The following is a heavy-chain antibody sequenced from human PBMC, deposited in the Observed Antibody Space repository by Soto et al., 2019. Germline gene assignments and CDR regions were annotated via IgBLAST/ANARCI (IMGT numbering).Heavy chain of an antibody. V-gene: IGHV4-61*01. CDR1: GGSVSSGSYY. J-gene: IGHJ4*02. CDR3: ARDSGSYGTIDY. Sequence: QVQLQESGPGLVKPSETLSLTCTVSGGSVSSGSYYWSWIRQPPGKGLEWLGYIYYSGSTNYNPSLKIRVTISVDTSNNHCSLKLSSVTAADTAVYYCARDSGSYGTIDYWGQGTLVTVSS. D-gene: IGHD1-26*01. CDR2: IYYSGST.